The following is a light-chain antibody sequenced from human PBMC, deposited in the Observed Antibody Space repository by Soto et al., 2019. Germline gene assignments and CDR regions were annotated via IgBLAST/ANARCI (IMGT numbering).Light chain of an antibody. CDR2: AAS. CDR3: QQYNNWPPT. V-gene: IGKV1-39*01. Sequence: DIQMTQSPSSLSASVGDRVTITCRASQSISSYLNWYQQKPGKAPKLLIYAASSLQSGVPSRFSGSGSGTDFTLTISSLQPEDFATYYCQQYNNWPPTFGQGTKVEIK. CDR1: QSISSY. J-gene: IGKJ1*01.